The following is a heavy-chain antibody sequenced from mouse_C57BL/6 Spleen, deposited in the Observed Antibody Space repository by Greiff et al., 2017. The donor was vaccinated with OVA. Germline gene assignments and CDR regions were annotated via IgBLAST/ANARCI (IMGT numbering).Heavy chain of an antibody. J-gene: IGHJ3*01. V-gene: IGHV1-52*01. CDR1: GYTFTSYW. Sequence: VQLQQPGAELVRPGSSVKLSCKASGYTFTSYWMHWVKQRPIQGLEWIGNIDPSDSETHYNQKFKDKATLTVDKSSSTAYMQLCNLTSEDSAVYYCARDYYGTFAYWGQGTLVTGSA. CDR3: ARDYYGTFAY. D-gene: IGHD1-1*01. CDR2: IDPSDSET.